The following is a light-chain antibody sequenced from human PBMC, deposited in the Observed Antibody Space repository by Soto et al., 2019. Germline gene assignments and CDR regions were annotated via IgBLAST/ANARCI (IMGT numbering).Light chain of an antibody. V-gene: IGLV2-14*01. CDR1: SSDVGGYNY. J-gene: IGLJ1*01. CDR3: SSDTSRSTLYV. CDR2: EVS. Sequence: QSALTQPASVSGSPGQSITISCTGTSSDVGGYNYVSWYQQHPGTAPKLMIYEVSNRPSGVANRFSGSKSGNTASLTISGLEAEDDAYYYYSSDTSRSTLYVFGTGTKVTVL.